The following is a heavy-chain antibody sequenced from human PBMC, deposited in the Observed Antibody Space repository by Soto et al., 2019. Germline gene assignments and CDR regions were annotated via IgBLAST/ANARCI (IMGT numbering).Heavy chain of an antibody. J-gene: IGHJ4*02. V-gene: IGHV3-48*02. Sequence: EVQLVESGGGLVQPGGSLRLSCAASGFTFSSYSMNWVRQAPGKGLEWVSYISSSSSTIYYADSVKGRFTISRDNAKNSLYLQMNSLRDEDTAVYYCARDHRRSYYYDSSGYYALDYWGQGTLVTVSS. CDR2: ISSSSSTI. CDR1: GFTFSSYS. CDR3: ARDHRRSYYYDSSGYYALDY. D-gene: IGHD3-22*01.